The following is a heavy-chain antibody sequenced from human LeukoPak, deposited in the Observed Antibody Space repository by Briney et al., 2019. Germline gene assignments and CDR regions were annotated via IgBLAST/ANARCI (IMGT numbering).Heavy chain of an antibody. V-gene: IGHV1-24*01. CDR2: FDPEDGET. Sequence: ASVKVSCKVSGYTLTELSMHWVRQAPGKGLEWMGGFDPEDGETIYAQKFQGRVTITADESTSTAYMELSSLRSEDTAVYYCARGQVWQWQDYWGQGTLVTVSS. D-gene: IGHD6-19*01. CDR3: ARGQVWQWQDY. J-gene: IGHJ4*02. CDR1: GYTLTELS.